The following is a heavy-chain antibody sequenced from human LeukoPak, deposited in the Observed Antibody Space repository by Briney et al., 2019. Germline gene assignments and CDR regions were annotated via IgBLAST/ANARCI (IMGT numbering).Heavy chain of an antibody. CDR2: INPNSGDP. CDR3: AREFPGYYYYYMDV. Sequence: ASVKVSCKASGYTFTDSYIHWVRQAPGQGLEWMGRINPNSGDPNYPQNFQGRVTMTRDTSISTAYMELSRLRSDDTAVYYCAREFPGYYYYYMDVWGKGTTVTVSS. J-gene: IGHJ6*03. CDR1: GYTFTDSY. V-gene: IGHV1-2*06.